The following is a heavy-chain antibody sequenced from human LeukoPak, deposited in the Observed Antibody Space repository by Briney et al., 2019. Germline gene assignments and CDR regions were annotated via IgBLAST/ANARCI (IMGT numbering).Heavy chain of an antibody. CDR3: AKEAGGSPSNWFDP. CDR2: ISGSGDNT. V-gene: IGHV3-23*01. J-gene: IGHJ5*02. CDR1: GFTFSTTA. Sequence: GGSLRLSCAASGFTFSTTAMGWVRQAPGKGLEWLSVISGSGDNTVMSGSVENTCYADSVKGRFTISRDNSKNTLYLQMDSLRVEDTAVYYCAKEAGGSPSNWFDPWGQGTLVTVSS. D-gene: IGHD1-26*01.